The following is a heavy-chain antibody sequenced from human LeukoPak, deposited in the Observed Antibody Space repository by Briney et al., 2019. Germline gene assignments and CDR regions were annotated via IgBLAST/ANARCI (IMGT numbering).Heavy chain of an antibody. V-gene: IGHV3-74*01. J-gene: IGHJ3*02. CDR1: GFTFSTYW. Sequence: GGSLRLYCAASGFTFSTYWMHWVRQAPGKGLVWVSRINSDGSSTDYADSVKGRFTISRDNAKNTLYLQMNSLRAEDTAMYYCARDLAADAFDIWGQGTMVTVSS. CDR2: INSDGSST. D-gene: IGHD6-25*01. CDR3: ARDLAADAFDI.